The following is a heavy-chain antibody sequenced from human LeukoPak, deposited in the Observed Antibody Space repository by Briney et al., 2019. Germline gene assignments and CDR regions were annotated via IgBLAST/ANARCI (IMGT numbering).Heavy chain of an antibody. CDR2: ISYDGSNK. Sequence: PGGSLRLSCAASGFTFSSYAMHWVRQAPGKGLEWVAVISYDGSNKYYADSVKGRFTISRDNSKNTLYLQMNSLRAEDTAVYYCARLRRDGSHYLDYWGQGTLVTVSS. V-gene: IGHV3-30-3*01. CDR3: ARLRRDGSHYLDY. J-gene: IGHJ4*02. D-gene: IGHD5-24*01. CDR1: GFTFSSYA.